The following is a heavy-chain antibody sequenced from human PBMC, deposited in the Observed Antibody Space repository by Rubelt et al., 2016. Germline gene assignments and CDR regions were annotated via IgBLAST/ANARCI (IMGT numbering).Heavy chain of an antibody. Sequence: QLQLQESGPGLVKPSETLSLTCTVSGGSISSSSYYWGWIRQPPGKGLEWIGSIYYSGSTYYNPALKSRVTISVGTSKNQFSLKLSSVTAADTAVYYRARAVSYYDSSGYGYYYYMDVWGKGTTVTVSS. CDR2: IYYSGST. CDR3: ARAVSYYDSSGYGYYYYMDV. V-gene: IGHV4-39*07. CDR1: GGSISSSSYY. J-gene: IGHJ6*03. D-gene: IGHD3-22*01.